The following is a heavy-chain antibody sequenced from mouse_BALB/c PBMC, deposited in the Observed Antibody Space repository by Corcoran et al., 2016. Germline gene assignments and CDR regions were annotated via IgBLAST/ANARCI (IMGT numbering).Heavy chain of an antibody. V-gene: IGHV9-3-1*01. J-gene: IGHJ2*01. Sequence: QIQLVQSGPELKKPGETVKISCKASGYTFTNYGMNWVKQAPGKGLKWMGWINTYTGEPTYADVFKGRFAFSLETSASTAYLQINKLKNEDTATYFCARFYYDYRDFDYWGQGTTLPVSS. CDR3: ARFYYDYRDFDY. CDR2: INTYTGEP. CDR1: GYTFTNYG. D-gene: IGHD2-4*01.